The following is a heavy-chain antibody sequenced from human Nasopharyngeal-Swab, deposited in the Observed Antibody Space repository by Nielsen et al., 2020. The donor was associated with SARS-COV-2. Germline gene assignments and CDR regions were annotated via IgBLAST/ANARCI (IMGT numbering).Heavy chain of an antibody. Sequence: GGSLRLSCAASGYTFSSYAMNWVRQAPGKGLEWVSTSASDYNTFYADSVKGRFTISRDKSKSTVHLQMNSLRAEDTAVYFCAKVRFSMYFFDMDVWGQGTTVTVSS. CDR3: AKVRFSMYFFDMDV. D-gene: IGHD3-3*01. CDR2: SASDYNT. V-gene: IGHV3-23*01. CDR1: GYTFSSYA. J-gene: IGHJ6*03.